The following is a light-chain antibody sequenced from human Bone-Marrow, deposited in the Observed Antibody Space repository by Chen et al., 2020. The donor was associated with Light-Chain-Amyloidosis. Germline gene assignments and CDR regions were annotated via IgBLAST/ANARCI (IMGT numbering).Light chain of an antibody. CDR3: SSYTITNTLV. J-gene: IGLJ1*01. V-gene: IGLV2-14*01. CDR1: SSDVGGDKH. CDR2: GVT. Sequence: QSALTQPASVSGSPGQSITISCTGTSSDVGGDKHVSWSQQHPDKAPKLMIYGVTNRPSWVPDHFSGSKSDTTASLTISGLQTEDEADYFCSSYTITNTLVFGSGTRVTVL.